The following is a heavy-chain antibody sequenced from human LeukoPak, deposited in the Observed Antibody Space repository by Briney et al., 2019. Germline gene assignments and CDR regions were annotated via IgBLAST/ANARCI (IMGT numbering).Heavy chain of an antibody. J-gene: IGHJ4*02. V-gene: IGHV3-7*01. CDR2: VKQDGSEK. CDR3: ARDGGGYDY. D-gene: IGHD2-15*01. Sequence: GGSLRLSCAASGFTFCRFWMSWVRQAPGKGLEWVANVKQDGSEKYYVDSVKGRFTLSRDNAKNSLYLQMNSLRAQDTAVYHCARDGGGYDYWGQGTLVTVSS. CDR1: GFTFCRFW.